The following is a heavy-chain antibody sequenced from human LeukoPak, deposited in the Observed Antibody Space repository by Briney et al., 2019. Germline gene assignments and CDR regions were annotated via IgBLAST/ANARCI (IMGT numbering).Heavy chain of an antibody. Sequence: GGSLRLSCAASGFTFSSYEMNWVRQAPGKGLEWVSYISSSGSTIYYADSVKGRFTISRDNSKNTLYLQMNSLRAEDTAVYYCARGGGVGAANFDYWGQGTLVTVSS. J-gene: IGHJ4*02. CDR1: GFTFSSYE. CDR2: ISSSGSTI. CDR3: ARGGGVGAANFDY. V-gene: IGHV3-48*03. D-gene: IGHD1-26*01.